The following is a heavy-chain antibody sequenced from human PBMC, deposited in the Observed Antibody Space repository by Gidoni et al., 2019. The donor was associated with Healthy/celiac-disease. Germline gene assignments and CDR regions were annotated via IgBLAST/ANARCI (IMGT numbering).Heavy chain of an antibody. Sequence: STYYNPSLKSRVTISVDTSKNQFSLKLSSVTAADTAVYYCARRRDEGWSHYFGYWGQGTLVTVSS. J-gene: IGHJ4*02. CDR2: ST. D-gene: IGHD2-15*01. V-gene: IGHV4-39*01. CDR3: ARRRDEGWSHYFGY.